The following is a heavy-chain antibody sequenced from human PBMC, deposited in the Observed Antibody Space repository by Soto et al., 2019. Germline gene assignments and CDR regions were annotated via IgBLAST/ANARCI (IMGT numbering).Heavy chain of an antibody. D-gene: IGHD2-15*01. V-gene: IGHV3-23*01. CDR3: AKVWDTVALAREFDS. CDR1: GFTFSSYA. J-gene: IGHJ4*02. Sequence: GGSLRLSCAASGFTFSSYAMSWVRQAPGKGLEWVSSITVSGSNTFYADSVKGRFTISRDNSKNTLFLQMSSLRAEDTAVYYCAKVWDTVALAREFDSWGQGTLVTCSS. CDR2: ITVSGSNT.